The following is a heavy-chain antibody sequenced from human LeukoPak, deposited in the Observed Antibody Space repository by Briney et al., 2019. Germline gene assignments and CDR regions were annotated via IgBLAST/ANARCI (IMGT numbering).Heavy chain of an antibody. CDR3: ARRLPWFGELGGFDY. Sequence: SETLSLTCAVYGGSFSGYYWSWIRQPPGKGLEWIGEINHSGSTNYNPSLKSRVTISVDTSKNQFSLKLSSVTAADTAVYYCARRLPWFGELGGFDYWGQGTLVTVSS. D-gene: IGHD3-10*01. CDR2: INHSGST. J-gene: IGHJ4*02. V-gene: IGHV4-34*01. CDR1: GGSFSGYY.